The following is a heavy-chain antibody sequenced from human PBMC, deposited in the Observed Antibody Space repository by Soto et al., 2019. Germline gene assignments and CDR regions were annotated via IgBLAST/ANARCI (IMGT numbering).Heavy chain of an antibody. D-gene: IGHD6-13*01. V-gene: IGHV4-38-2*01. CDR3: ARVSWSGSRRAFDS. CDR1: GYSLSSGYY. J-gene: IGHJ3*02. CDR2: IYHSGSA. Sequence: SATLSLTCAVSGYSLSSGYYWGWLRKPPGKGLEWIGSIYHSGSAYYNPSFRSRGVISVDPSRNQFSLKLTSVTAADTAVYYCARVSWSGSRRAFDSWGQGTRVTFSS.